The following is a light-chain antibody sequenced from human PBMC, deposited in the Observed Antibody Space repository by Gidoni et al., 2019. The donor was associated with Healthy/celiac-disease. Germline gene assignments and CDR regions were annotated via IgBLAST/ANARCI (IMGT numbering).Light chain of an antibody. J-gene: IGKJ3*01. V-gene: IGKV1-8*01. CDR2: AAS. CDR1: QGISSY. CDR3: QQYYSYPDT. Sequence: AIRMTQSPSSFSASTGDRVTITCRASQGISSYLAWYQQKPGKAPKLLIYAASTLQSGVPSRFSGSGPGTDFTLTISCLQSEDFATYYCQQYYSYPDTFGPGTKVDIK.